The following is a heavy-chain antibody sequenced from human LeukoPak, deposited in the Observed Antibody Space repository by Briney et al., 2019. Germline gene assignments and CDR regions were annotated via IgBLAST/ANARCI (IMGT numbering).Heavy chain of an antibody. CDR1: GGSFSGYY. CDR3: AGGNFRTLSGSYYRYYYYYMDV. D-gene: IGHD3-10*01. Sequence: SETLSLTCAVYGGSFSGYYWSWIRQPPGKGLEWIGEINHSGSTNYNPSPKSRVTIPVDTSKNQFSLKLSSVTAADTAVYYCAGGNFRTLSGSYYRYYYYYMDVWGKGTTVTVSS. V-gene: IGHV4-34*01. J-gene: IGHJ6*03. CDR2: INHSGST.